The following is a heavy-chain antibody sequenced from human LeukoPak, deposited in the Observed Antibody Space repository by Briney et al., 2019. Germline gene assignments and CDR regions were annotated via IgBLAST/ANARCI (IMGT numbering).Heavy chain of an antibody. J-gene: IGHJ6*03. CDR3: ARGGEGATPYYYYMDV. CDR2: IYTSGST. Sequence: PSETLSLTCTVSGGSISSYYWSWIRQPPGKGLEGMGYIYTSGSTNYNPSLKSRVTISVDTSKNQFSLKLSSVTAADTAVYYCARGGEGATPYYYYMDVWGKGTTVTVSS. CDR1: GGSISSYY. D-gene: IGHD1-26*01. V-gene: IGHV4-4*09.